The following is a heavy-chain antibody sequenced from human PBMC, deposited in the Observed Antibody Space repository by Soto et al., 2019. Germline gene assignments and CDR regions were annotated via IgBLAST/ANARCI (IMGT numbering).Heavy chain of an antibody. J-gene: IGHJ6*02. V-gene: IGHV3-7*01. D-gene: IGHD5-18*01. CDR2: INLDGSEK. CDR3: ARDGSTSWYSYDYHGMDV. Sequence: EVQLVESGGGLVQPGGSLRLSWAASGFTFRTYWLSWVRQVPGKGLEWVANINLDGSEKNYVDSVKGRFTISRDNARKSLCLQMSSLRAEDTALYYCARDGSTSWYSYDYHGMDVWGQGTTVTVSS. CDR1: GFTFRTYW.